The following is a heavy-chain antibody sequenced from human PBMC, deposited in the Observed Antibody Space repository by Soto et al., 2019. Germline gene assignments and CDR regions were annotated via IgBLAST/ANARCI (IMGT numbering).Heavy chain of an antibody. Sequence: ASVKVSCKASGYTFTSYGISWVRQAPGQGLEWMGWISAYNGNTDYAQKLQGRVTMTTDTSTSTAYMELRSLRSDDTAVYYCARKIAAAGRPINWFDPWGQGTLVTVS. CDR1: GYTFTSYG. V-gene: IGHV1-18*01. D-gene: IGHD6-13*01. CDR3: ARKIAAAGRPINWFDP. CDR2: ISAYNGNT. J-gene: IGHJ5*02.